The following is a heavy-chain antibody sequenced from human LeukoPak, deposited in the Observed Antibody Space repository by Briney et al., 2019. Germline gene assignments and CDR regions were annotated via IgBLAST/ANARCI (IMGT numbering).Heavy chain of an antibody. D-gene: IGHD3-22*01. CDR1: GFTFSSYS. J-gene: IGHJ4*02. V-gene: IGHV3-21*01. CDR3: ARYIGEDPREYYYDSSGPFDY. CDR2: ISSSSSYI. Sequence: PGGSLRLSCAASGFTFSSYSMNWVRQAPGKGLEWVSSISSSSSYIYYADLVKGRFTISRDNAKNSLYLQMNSLRAEDTAVYYCARYIGEDPREYYYDSSGPFDYWGQGTLVTVSS.